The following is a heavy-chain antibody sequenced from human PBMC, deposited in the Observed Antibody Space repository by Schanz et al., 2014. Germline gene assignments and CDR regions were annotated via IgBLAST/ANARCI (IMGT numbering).Heavy chain of an antibody. Sequence: EVQLVESGGCLVKPGGSLRLSCAASGFTVSSTYVTWVRQAPGKGLEWVSVLYAGGATKYANSVKDRFTISRDDSKSAVYLQMSGLRTEDTAFYYCSTLPAYFYDSGTYSWFDPWGQGTRVTVSS. J-gene: IGHJ5*02. CDR3: STLPAYFYDSGTYSWFDP. D-gene: IGHD3-10*01. CDR2: LYAGGAT. CDR1: GFTVSSTY. V-gene: IGHV3-66*04.